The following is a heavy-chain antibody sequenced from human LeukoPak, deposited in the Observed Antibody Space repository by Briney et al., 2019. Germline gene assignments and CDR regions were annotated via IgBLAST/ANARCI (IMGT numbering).Heavy chain of an antibody. CDR2: ISWDDDK. Sequence: SGPALVRPTQALALTCTFSGFSLSTTGVGVGWIRQSPGKALEWLALISWDDDKRYSPSLKNRLTIAKDASKNLVVLTMTNVDPVDTATYYCAHRRGGYNWNHGDFDYWGQGTLVTVSS. D-gene: IGHD1-14*01. J-gene: IGHJ4*02. CDR1: GFSLSTTGVG. V-gene: IGHV2-5*02. CDR3: AHRRGGYNWNHGDFDY.